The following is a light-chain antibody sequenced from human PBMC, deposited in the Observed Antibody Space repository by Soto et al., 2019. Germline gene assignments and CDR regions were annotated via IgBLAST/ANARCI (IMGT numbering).Light chain of an antibody. Sequence: SYELTQPPSVSVAPGQTARISCGGNNLGSKSVHWYQQKPGQAPVLVVYDDSDRPSGIPERFSGSNSGNTATLTVSRVEAGDEADYYCQVWDTISDHYVFGSGTKVTVL. J-gene: IGLJ1*01. CDR2: DDS. CDR3: QVWDTISDHYV. V-gene: IGLV3-21*02. CDR1: NLGSKS.